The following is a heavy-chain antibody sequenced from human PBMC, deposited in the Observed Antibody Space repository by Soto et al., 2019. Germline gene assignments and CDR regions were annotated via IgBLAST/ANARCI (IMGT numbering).Heavy chain of an antibody. V-gene: IGHV4-31*03. J-gene: IGHJ4*02. CDR2: IDNSGST. Sequence: SETLSLTCTVSGASVSTGVYYWTWIRQHPGKGLEWIGYIDNSGSTYYNPSLTGRVDISVDTSKNEFSLNLQSLTAADTAFYYCAGAVSNFDVRRYRTSYFDQWGQGILVTVSS. D-gene: IGHD3-10*02. CDR1: GASVSTGVYY. CDR3: AGAVSNFDVRRYRTSYFDQ.